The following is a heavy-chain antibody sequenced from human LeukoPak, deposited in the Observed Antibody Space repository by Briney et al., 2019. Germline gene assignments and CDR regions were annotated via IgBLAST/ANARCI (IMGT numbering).Heavy chain of an antibody. CDR2: IRYDGSNK. CDR1: GFTFSSYG. Sequence: GGSLRLSCAASGFTFSSYGMHWVRKAPGKGLEWVAFIRYDGSNKYYADSVKGRFTISRDNAKNTLYLQMNSLRAEDTAVYYCAKVRYYGSGSYYLDYWGQGTLVTVSS. D-gene: IGHD3-10*01. CDR3: AKVRYYGSGSYYLDY. J-gene: IGHJ4*02. V-gene: IGHV3-30*02.